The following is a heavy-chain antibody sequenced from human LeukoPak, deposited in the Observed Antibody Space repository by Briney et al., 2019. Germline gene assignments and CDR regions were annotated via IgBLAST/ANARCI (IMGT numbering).Heavy chain of an antibody. V-gene: IGHV3-48*02. Sequence: GGSLRLSCAASGFTFSSYSMNWVRQAPVKGLEWVSYISSSSSTIYYADSVKGRFTISRDNAKNSLYLQMNSLRDEDTAVYYCARVKDYDFWSGYRYYYYGMDVWGQGTTVTVSS. D-gene: IGHD3-3*01. CDR3: ARVKDYDFWSGYRYYYYGMDV. CDR1: GFTFSSYS. CDR2: ISSSSSTI. J-gene: IGHJ6*02.